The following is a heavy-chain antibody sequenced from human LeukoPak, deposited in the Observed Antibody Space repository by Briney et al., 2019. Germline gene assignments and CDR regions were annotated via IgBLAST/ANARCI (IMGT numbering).Heavy chain of an antibody. D-gene: IGHD4-11*01. V-gene: IGHV4-31*03. CDR3: AREKVTTETNWFDP. CDR2: ISYTGNT. CDR1: GGSFSSGGFY. J-gene: IGHJ5*02. Sequence: SQTLSPTSTVSGGSFSSGGFYWSWLRQHPGKALEWIGYISYTGNTYYNASLRSRVTISVGTSKNQFSLKLSSLTAADTAVYYCAREKVTTETNWFDPWGQGTLVTVSS.